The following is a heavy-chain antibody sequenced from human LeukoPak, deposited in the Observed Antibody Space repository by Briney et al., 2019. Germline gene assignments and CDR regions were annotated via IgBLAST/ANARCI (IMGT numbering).Heavy chain of an antibody. V-gene: IGHV1-69*04. D-gene: IGHD3-10*01. J-gene: IGHJ6*02. CDR1: GGTFSSYA. Sequence: ASVKVSCKASGGTFSSYAISWVRQAPGQGLEWMGRIIPILGIANYAQKFQGRVTITADKSTSTAYMELSSLRSEDTPVYYCASQRFGEPKYYGMDVWGQGTTVTVSS. CDR3: ASQRFGEPKYYGMDV. CDR2: IIPILGIA.